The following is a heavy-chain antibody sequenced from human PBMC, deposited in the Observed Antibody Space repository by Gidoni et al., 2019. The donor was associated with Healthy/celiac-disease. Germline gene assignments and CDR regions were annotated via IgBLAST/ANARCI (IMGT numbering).Heavy chain of an antibody. CDR2: IFSNDEK. Sequence: QVTLKESGPVLVKPTETLTLTCTVSGFSLSNARMGVSWIRQPPGKALEWLAHIFSNDEKSYSTSLKSRLTIFKDTSKSQVVLTMTNMDPVDTATYYCAWIESYGLYYFDYWGQGTLVTVSS. CDR1: GFSLSNARMG. CDR3: AWIESYGLYYFDY. J-gene: IGHJ4*02. V-gene: IGHV2-26*04. D-gene: IGHD5-18*01.